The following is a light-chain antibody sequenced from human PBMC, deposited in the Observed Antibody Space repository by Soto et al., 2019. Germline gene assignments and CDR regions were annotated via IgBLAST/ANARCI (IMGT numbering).Light chain of an antibody. CDR3: QQYGSSSST. J-gene: IGKJ1*01. CDR2: GAS. CDR1: QSVSSSY. Sequence: EIVLTRSPGTLSLSPGERATLSCRASQSVSSSYFAWYQQRFGQAPRLLIYGASSRATGIPDRFSGSGSGTDFTLTISRLEPVDVAVYYCQQYGSSSSTFGQGPKVDIK. V-gene: IGKV3-20*01.